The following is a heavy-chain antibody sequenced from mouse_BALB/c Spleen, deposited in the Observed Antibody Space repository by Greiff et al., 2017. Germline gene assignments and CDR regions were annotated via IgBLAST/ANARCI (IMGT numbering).Heavy chain of an antibody. D-gene: IGHD2-3*01. CDR1: GYTFTEYT. CDR2: FYPGSGSI. Sequence: QVQLKESGAELVKPGASVKLSCKASGYTFTEYTIHWVKQRSGQGLEWIGWFYPGSGSIKYNEKFKDKATLTADKSSSTVYMELSRLTSEDSAVYFCARHEEEEEGGGWLLWAMDYWGQGTSVTGSS. CDR3: ARHEEEEEGGGWLLWAMDY. J-gene: IGHJ4*01. V-gene: IGHV1-62-2*01.